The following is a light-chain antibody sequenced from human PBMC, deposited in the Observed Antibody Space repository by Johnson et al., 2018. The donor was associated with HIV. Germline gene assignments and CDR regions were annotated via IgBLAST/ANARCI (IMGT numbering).Light chain of an antibody. CDR2: DNN. Sequence: QAVLTQPPSVSAAPGQKVTISCSGSSSNIGNNYVSWYQQLPGTAPKLLIYDNNKRPSGIPDRFYGSKSGASATLGIPGLQPGDEADYYCGVWDASLSPHYVFGTGTTITVL. J-gene: IGLJ1*01. CDR1: SSNIGNNY. V-gene: IGLV1-51*01. CDR3: GVWDASLSPHYV.